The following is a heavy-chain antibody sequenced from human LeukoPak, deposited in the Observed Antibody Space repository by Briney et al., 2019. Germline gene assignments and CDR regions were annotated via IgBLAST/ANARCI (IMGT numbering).Heavy chain of an antibody. D-gene: IGHD2-2*02. J-gene: IGHJ6*04. Sequence: GSLRLSCAASGFTFSSYGMHWVRQAPGKGLEWVAFIRYDGSNKYYADSVKGRFTISRDNSKNTLYLQMNSLRAEDTAVYYCAKPDLDAIVVVPAAILDVWGKGTTVTVSS. CDR3: AKPDLDAIVVVPAAILDV. CDR1: GFTFSSYG. V-gene: IGHV3-30*02. CDR2: IRYDGSNK.